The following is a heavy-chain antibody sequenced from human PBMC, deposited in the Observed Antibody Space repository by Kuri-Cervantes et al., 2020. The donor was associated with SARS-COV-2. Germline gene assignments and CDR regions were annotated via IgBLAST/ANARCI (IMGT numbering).Heavy chain of an antibody. D-gene: IGHD3-16*01. Sequence: GGSLRLSCAASGFTFSSYWMSWVRQAPGKGLEWVANIKQDGSEKYYVDSVKGRFTISRDNAKNSLYLQMNSLRDEDTAVYYCARDHQDYPGYYYYMDVWGKGTTVTVSS. CDR2: IKQDGSEK. V-gene: IGHV3-7*01. CDR1: GFTFSSYW. J-gene: IGHJ6*03. CDR3: ARDHQDYPGYYYYMDV.